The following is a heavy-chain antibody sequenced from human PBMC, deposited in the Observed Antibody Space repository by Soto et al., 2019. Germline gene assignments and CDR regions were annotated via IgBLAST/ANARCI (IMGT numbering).Heavy chain of an antibody. Sequence: QLLESGGGLAQPGGSLTLSCAASGFTFSSSDMNWVRQAPGKGLEWVSMISETGGRRYYADSVKGRFTISRDNARSVLYLQMNSLRAADTAVYYCAKSLTINWKNWFDLWGQGTLVTVSS. CDR1: GFTFSSSD. D-gene: IGHD1-1*01. V-gene: IGHV3-23*01. CDR3: AKSLTINWKNWFDL. J-gene: IGHJ5*02. CDR2: ISETGGRR.